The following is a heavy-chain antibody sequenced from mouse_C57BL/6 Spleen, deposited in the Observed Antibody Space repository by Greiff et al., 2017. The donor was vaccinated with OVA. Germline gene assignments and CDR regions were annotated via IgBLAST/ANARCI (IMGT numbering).Heavy chain of an antibody. V-gene: IGHV1-9*01. J-gene: IGHJ1*03. CDR3: ARRAITTVVATDWYFDV. CDR2: ILPGSGST. CDR1: GYTFTGYW. D-gene: IGHD1-1*01. Sequence: QVQLQQSGAELMKPGASVKLSCKATGYTFTGYWIEWVKQRPGHGLEWIGEILPGSGSTNYNEKFKGKATFTADTSSNTAYMQLSSLTTEDSAIYYGARRAITTVVATDWYFDVWGTGTTVTVSS.